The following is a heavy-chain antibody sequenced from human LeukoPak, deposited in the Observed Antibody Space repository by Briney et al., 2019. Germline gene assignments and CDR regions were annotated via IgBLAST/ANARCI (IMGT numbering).Heavy chain of an antibody. CDR2: ISAYNGNT. J-gene: IGHJ4*02. D-gene: IGHD3-16*02. V-gene: IGHV1-18*01. CDR1: GYTFTSYG. Sequence: GASVKVSCKASGYTFTSYGISWVRQAPGQGLEWMGWISAYNGNTNYAQKLQGRVTMTTDTSTSTAYMELRSLRSDDTAVYYCARVVGYDYVWGSYRFDDYWGQGTLVTVSS. CDR3: ARVVGYDYVWGSYRFDDY.